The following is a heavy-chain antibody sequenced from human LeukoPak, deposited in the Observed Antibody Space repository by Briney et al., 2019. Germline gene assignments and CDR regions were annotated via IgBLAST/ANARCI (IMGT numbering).Heavy chain of an antibody. Sequence: PGGSLRLSCAASGFTVSSRYMSWVRQAPGEGLEWVSVLYSGGNTYYADSVEGRFTVSRGNSKNTLYLQMNSLRAEDTAAYYCAKSLGVGGYTRYKGFDQWGQGTLVVVSS. D-gene: IGHD3-16*02. CDR3: AKSLGVGGYTRYKGFDQ. J-gene: IGHJ4*02. V-gene: IGHV3-53*01. CDR2: LYSGGNT. CDR1: GFTVSSRY.